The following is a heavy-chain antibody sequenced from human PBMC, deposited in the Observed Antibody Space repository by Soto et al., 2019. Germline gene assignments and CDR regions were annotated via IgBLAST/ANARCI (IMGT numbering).Heavy chain of an antibody. J-gene: IGHJ3*02. CDR3: TTDPFRAVGGSGRADIARDDAFDI. V-gene: IGHV3-15*07. CDR1: GFTFSNAW. D-gene: IGHD6-19*01. CDR2: IKSKTDGGTT. Sequence: EVQLVESGGGLVKPGGSLRLSCAASGFTFSNAWMNWVRQAPGKGLEWVGRIKSKTDGGTTDYAAPVKGRFTISRDDSKNTLNLQMTSLKTEDTAVYYCTTDPFRAVGGSGRADIARDDAFDIWGQGTMVTVSS.